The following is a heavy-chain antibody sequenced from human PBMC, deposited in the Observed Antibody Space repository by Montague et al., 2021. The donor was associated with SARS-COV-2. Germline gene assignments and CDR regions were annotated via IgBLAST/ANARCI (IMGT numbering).Heavy chain of an antibody. D-gene: IGHD3-22*01. V-gene: IGHV3-30-3*01. Sequence: SLRLSCAASGFTFSSYAMHWVRRAPGKGLEWVAVISYDGSNKYYADSVKGRFTISRDNSKNTLYLQMNSLRAEDTAVYYCARVIVAGYYGMDVWGQGTTVTVSS. CDR2: ISYDGSNK. J-gene: IGHJ6*02. CDR1: GFTFSSYA. CDR3: ARVIVAGYYGMDV.